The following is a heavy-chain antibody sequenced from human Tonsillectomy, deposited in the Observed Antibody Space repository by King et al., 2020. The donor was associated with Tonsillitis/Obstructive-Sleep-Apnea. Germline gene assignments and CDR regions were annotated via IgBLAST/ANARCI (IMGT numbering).Heavy chain of an antibody. CDR3: VKDRAYYDFWLGDC. V-gene: IGHV3-30*18. CDR1: GFTFSSYG. CDR2: ISYDGSNK. Sequence: VQLVESGGGVVQPGRSMRLSCAASGFTFSSYGMHWIRQAPGKGLEWVAVISYDGSNKYYADSVKGRFTISRDNSKNTMYLQMNSLRAEDTAVSYCVKDRAYYDFWLGDCWGQGTLVTVSS. J-gene: IGHJ4*02. D-gene: IGHD3-3*01.